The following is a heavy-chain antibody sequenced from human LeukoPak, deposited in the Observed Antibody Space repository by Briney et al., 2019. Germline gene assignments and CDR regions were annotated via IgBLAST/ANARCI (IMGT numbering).Heavy chain of an antibody. V-gene: IGHV3-23*01. CDR2: ISGSGGST. J-gene: IGHJ4*02. D-gene: IGHD4-23*01. CDR1: GFTFSSYW. CDR3: TKALYGGNSD. Sequence: PGGSLRRSCAASGFTFSSYWMSWVRQAPGKGLEWVSGISGSGGSTNYADSVKGRFTISRDNSKNMVYLQMNSLRAEDTAVYYCTKALYGGNSDWGQGTQVTVS.